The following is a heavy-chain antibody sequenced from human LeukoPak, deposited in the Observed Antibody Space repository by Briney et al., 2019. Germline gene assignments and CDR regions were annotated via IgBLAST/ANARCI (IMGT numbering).Heavy chain of an antibody. D-gene: IGHD6-13*01. CDR3: ARQSLAAAGDFDY. V-gene: IGHV4-38-2*01. CDR1: GYSISSGYY. J-gene: IGHJ4*02. CDR2: IYHSGST. Sequence: SETLSLTCAVSGYSISSGYYWGWIRQPPGKGLEWIGSIYHSGSTYYNPSLKSRVTISVDTSKNQFSLKLSSVTAADTAVYYCARQSLAAAGDFDYWGQGTLVTVSS.